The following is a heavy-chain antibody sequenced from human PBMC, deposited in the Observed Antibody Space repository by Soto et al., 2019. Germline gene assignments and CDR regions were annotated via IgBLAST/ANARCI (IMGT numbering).Heavy chain of an antibody. CDR1: GGSISSYY. Sequence: SETLSLTCTVSGGSISSYYWSWIRQPPGKGLEWIGYIYYSGSTNYNPSLKSRVTISVDTSKNQFSLKLSSVTAADTAVYYCARESIYGGNLYYFDYWGQGTLVTVSS. V-gene: IGHV4-59*01. CDR2: IYYSGST. CDR3: ARESIYGGNLYYFDY. D-gene: IGHD4-17*01. J-gene: IGHJ4*02.